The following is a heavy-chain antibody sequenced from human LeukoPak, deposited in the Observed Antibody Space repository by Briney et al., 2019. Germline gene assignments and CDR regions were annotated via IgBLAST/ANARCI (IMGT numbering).Heavy chain of an antibody. J-gene: IGHJ4*02. CDR1: GFTFSSYS. D-gene: IGHD1-26*01. CDR2: ISSSSSYI. Sequence: AGGSLRLSCAASGFTFSSYSMNWVRQAPGKGLEWVSSISSSSSYIYYADSVKGRFTISRDNAKNSLYLQMNSLRAEDTAVYYCAREEYSGSYGGYWGQGTLVTVSS. CDR3: AREEYSGSYGGY. V-gene: IGHV3-21*01.